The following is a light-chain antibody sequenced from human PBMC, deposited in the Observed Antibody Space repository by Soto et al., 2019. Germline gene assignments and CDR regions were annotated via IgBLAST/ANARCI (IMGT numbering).Light chain of an antibody. J-gene: IGKJ1*01. CDR1: QSISSW. CDR2: NAS. V-gene: IGKV1-5*03. Sequence: DIHLTQSHSTLSASVGDRVTITCRASQSISSWLAWYQQKPGKAPKLLIYNASTLESGVQSRFSGSGSGTEFTHTISSLQPDDFATYYCQHWVDYMWTFGQGTKVEIK. CDR3: QHWVDYMWT.